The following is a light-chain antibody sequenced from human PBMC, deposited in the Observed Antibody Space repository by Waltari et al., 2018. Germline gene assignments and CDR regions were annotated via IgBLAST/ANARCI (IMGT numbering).Light chain of an antibody. CDR2: DVN. Sequence: QSALTQPRSVSGSPGQSVTISCTGTISDVGGHNYVSWYQQHPGKAPKLMIYDVNKRPSGVPDRFSGSKSCNPASLTISGLQGEDEADYYCYSYAGSSSFVFGTGTEIIVL. CDR3: YSYAGSSSFV. CDR1: ISDVGGHNY. J-gene: IGLJ1*01. V-gene: IGLV2-11*01.